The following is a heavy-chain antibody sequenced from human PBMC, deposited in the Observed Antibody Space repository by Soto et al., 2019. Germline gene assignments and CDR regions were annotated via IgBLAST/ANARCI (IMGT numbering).Heavy chain of an antibody. CDR1: GGSISSGGYS. V-gene: IGHV4-30-2*01. CDR2: IYHSGST. Sequence: PSETLSLTCAVSGGSISSGGYSWSWIRQPPGKGLEWIGYIYHSGSTYYNPSLKSRVTISVDRSKNQFSLKLSSVTAADTAVYYCARVGYCTNGVCPWAFDIWGQGTMVTVSS. CDR3: ARVGYCTNGVCPWAFDI. D-gene: IGHD2-8*01. J-gene: IGHJ3*02.